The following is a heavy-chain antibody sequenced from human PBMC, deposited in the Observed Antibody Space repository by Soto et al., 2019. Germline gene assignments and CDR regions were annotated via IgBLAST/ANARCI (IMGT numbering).Heavy chain of an antibody. CDR2: IWYDGSDT. V-gene: IGHV3-33*01. J-gene: IGHJ5*02. Sequence: GGSLRLSCAASGFIFSTYGMHWVRQAPGKGLEWLAVIWYDGSDTYYADSVSGRFTISRDNSQNTLYLQMNSLRVEDTALYYCARDGRGNSFGFSLFDPWGQGTLVSVSS. D-gene: IGHD5-18*01. CDR1: GFIFSTYG. CDR3: ARDGRGNSFGFSLFDP.